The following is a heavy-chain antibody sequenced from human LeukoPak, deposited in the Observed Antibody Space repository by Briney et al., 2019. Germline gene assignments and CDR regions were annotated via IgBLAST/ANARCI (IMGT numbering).Heavy chain of an antibody. V-gene: IGHV4-34*01. CDR1: GGPFSGYY. D-gene: IGHD5-18*01. J-gene: IGHJ4*02. CDR3: ARYGDTAMVAHFDY. Sequence: PSETLSLTCAVYGGPFSGYYWSWIRQPPGKGLEWIGEINHSGSTNYNPSLKSRVTISVDTSKNQFSLKLSSVTAADTAVYYCARYGDTAMVAHFDYWGQGTLVTVSS. CDR2: INHSGST.